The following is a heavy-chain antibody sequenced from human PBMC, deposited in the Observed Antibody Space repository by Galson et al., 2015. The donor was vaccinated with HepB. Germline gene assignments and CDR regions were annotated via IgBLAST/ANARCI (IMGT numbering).Heavy chain of an antibody. CDR2: INTNTGNP. Sequence: SVKVSCKASGYTFTNYAMNWVRQAPGQGLEWMGLINTNTGNPTYAQGFTGRFVLSLNTSVSTAYLQISSLKPEDTAIYYCAWRYSSGLYYFDYWGQGTLVTVSS. CDR3: AWRYSSGLYYFDY. D-gene: IGHD6-19*01. J-gene: IGHJ4*02. CDR1: GYTFTNYA. V-gene: IGHV7-4-1*02.